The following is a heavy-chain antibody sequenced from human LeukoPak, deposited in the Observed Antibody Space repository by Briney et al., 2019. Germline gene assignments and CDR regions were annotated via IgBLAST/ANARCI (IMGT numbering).Heavy chain of an antibody. V-gene: IGHV4-61*02. D-gene: IGHD2-2*01. Sequence: SETLSLTCTVSGGSISSGSYYWSWIRQPAGTGLEWIGRIYTSGSTNYNPSLKSRVTISVDTSKNQFSLKLSSVTAADTAVYYCARESEGVGYCSSTSCYPHGDTFDYWGQGTLVTVSS. J-gene: IGHJ4*02. CDR1: GGSISSGSYY. CDR2: IYTSGST. CDR3: ARESEGVGYCSSTSCYPHGDTFDY.